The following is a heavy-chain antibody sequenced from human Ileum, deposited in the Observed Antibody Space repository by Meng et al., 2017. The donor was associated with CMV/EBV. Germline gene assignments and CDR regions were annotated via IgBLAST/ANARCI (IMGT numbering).Heavy chain of an antibody. Sequence: SLHSSPVGVGWIRQPTGKALEWLAFIYWDDDKRYNPSLKNRLTITKDAPKNQVALTMTNMDPADTATYHCVHRKDYSGNWNGGSADYWGQGALVTVSS. J-gene: IGHJ4*02. D-gene: IGHD1-1*01. CDR3: VHRKDYSGNWNGGSADY. CDR2: IYWDDDK. CDR1: SLHSSPVG. V-gene: IGHV2-5*02.